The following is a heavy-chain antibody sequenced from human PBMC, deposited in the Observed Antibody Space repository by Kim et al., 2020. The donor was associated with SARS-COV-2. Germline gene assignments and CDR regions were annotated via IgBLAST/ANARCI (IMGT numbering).Heavy chain of an antibody. J-gene: IGHJ4*02. CDR3: AHIDPQGSGSYSLGDY. Sequence: GGSLRLSCAASGFTFSSYAMSWVRQAPGKGLEWVSAISGSGGSTYYADSVKGRFTISRDNSKNTLYLQMNSLRAEDTAVYYCAHIDPQGSGSYSLGDYWGQGTLVTVSS. CDR2: ISGSGGST. CDR1: GFTFSSYA. V-gene: IGHV3-23*01. D-gene: IGHD1-26*01.